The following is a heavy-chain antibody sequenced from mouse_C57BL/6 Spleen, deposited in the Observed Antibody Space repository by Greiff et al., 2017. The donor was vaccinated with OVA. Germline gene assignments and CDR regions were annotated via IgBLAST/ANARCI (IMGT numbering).Heavy chain of an antibody. V-gene: IGHV5-16*01. CDR2: INYDGSST. CDR3: ARDGSYYGNYVFDY. J-gene: IGHJ2*01. CDR1: GFTFSDYY. Sequence: EVNVVESEGGLVQPGSSMKLSCTASGFTFSDYYMAWVRQVPEKGLEWVANINYDGSSTYYLDSLKSRFIISRDNAKNILYLQMSSLKSEDTATYYCARDGSYYGNYVFDYWGQGTTLTVSS. D-gene: IGHD2-1*01.